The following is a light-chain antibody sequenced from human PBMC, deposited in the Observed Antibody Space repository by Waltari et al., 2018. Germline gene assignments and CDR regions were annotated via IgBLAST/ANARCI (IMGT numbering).Light chain of an antibody. J-gene: IGLJ2*01. V-gene: IGLV2-14*03. Sequence: QSALTQPASVSGSPGQSITISCTGTNRDVGGYNQVSWYQYLPGKAPKLLIYDVTKRTSGVSGRVSGSRSGATASLTISGLQAEDEADYYCTSFTYRTTLVFGGGTKLAVL. CDR2: DVT. CDR1: NRDVGGYNQ. CDR3: TSFTYRTTLV.